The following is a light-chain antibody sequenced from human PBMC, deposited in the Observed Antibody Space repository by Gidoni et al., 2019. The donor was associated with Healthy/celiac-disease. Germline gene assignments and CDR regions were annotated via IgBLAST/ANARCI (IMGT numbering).Light chain of an antibody. CDR1: QSVLYSSNNKNY. CDR3: QQYYSTPWT. Sequence: DIVMTQSPDSLAVSLGERATFNCKSSQSVLYSSNNKNYLAWYQQKPGQPPKLLIYWASTRESGVPHRFSGSGSGTDFTLTISSLQAEDVAVYYCQQYYSTPWTFGQGTKVEIK. V-gene: IGKV4-1*01. J-gene: IGKJ1*01. CDR2: WAS.